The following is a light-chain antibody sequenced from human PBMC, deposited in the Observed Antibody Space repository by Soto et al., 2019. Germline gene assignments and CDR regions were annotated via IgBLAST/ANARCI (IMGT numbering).Light chain of an antibody. CDR2: GAS. J-gene: IGKJ1*01. Sequence: ETVMTQSPVTLSVSPGERATLSCRASQSVSSNLAWYQQKPGQAPRLLIYGASTRATGVPARFSGSGSGTEFTLTISSLQSEDFAVYYCHQYNNWPPWTFGPGTKVEIK. CDR1: QSVSSN. CDR3: HQYNNWPPWT. V-gene: IGKV3-15*01.